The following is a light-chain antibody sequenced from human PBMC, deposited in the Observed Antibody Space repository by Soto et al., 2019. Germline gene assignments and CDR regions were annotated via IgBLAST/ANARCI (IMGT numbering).Light chain of an antibody. Sequence: QLVLTQPPSVSGAPGQRVTISCTGGSANIGTGYDVHWYQQVPGTAPKLLIYGNNNRPSGIPDRFSGSKSDTSASLAIAGLQAEDEADYYCQSYDSGLSTYVFGTGTKLTVL. V-gene: IGLV1-40*01. CDR2: GNN. CDR1: SANIGTGYD. J-gene: IGLJ1*01. CDR3: QSYDSGLSTYV.